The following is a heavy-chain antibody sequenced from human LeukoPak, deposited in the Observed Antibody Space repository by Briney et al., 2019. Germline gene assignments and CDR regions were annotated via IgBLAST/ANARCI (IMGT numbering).Heavy chain of an antibody. J-gene: IGHJ4*02. V-gene: IGHV3-33*01. CDR2: IWYDGSNK. CDR1: GFTFSSYG. Sequence: GGSLRLSCAASGFTFSSYGMHWVRQAPGKGLEWVAVIWYDGSNKYYADSVKGRFTISRDNSKNTLYLQMNSLRGEDTAVYYCARDGEGQGYCSGGSCYGTDYWGQGTLVTVSS. D-gene: IGHD2-15*01. CDR3: ARDGEGQGYCSGGSCYGTDY.